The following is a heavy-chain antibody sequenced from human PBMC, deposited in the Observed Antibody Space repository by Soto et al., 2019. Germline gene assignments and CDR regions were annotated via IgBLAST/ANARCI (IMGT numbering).Heavy chain of an antibody. CDR1: GFTFSSYG. Sequence: LRLSCAASGFTFSSYGMHWVRQAPGKGLEWVAVISYDGSNKYYADSVKGRFTISRDNSKNTLYLQMNGLRAEDTAVYYCAKDLGSRYSNYYYYYGMDVWGQGTTVTVSS. D-gene: IGHD4-4*01. CDR3: AKDLGSRYSNYYYYYGMDV. J-gene: IGHJ6*02. CDR2: ISYDGSNK. V-gene: IGHV3-30*18.